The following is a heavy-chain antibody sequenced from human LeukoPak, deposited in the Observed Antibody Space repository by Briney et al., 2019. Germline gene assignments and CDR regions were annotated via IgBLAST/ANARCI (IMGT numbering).Heavy chain of an antibody. CDR1: GGSISSYY. D-gene: IGHD3-22*01. Sequence: PSETLSLTCTVSGGSISSYYWGWIRQPPGKGLEWIGSIYYSGSTYYNPSLKSRVTISVDTSKNQFSLKLSSVTAADTAVYYCARLPYYYDSSGYFDYWGQGTLVTVTS. CDR2: IYYSGST. V-gene: IGHV4-39*07. CDR3: ARLPYYYDSSGYFDY. J-gene: IGHJ4*02.